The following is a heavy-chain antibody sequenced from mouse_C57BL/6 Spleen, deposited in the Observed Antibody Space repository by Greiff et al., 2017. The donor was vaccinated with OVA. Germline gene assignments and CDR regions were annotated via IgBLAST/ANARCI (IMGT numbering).Heavy chain of an antibody. J-gene: IGHJ3*01. CDR1: GYAFSSSW. D-gene: IGHD2-4*01. CDR3: AKIYYDYDGGSD. CDR2: IYPGDGDT. V-gene: IGHV1-82*01. Sequence: QVQLQQSGPELVKPGASVKISCKASGYAFSSSWMNWVKQRPGKGLEWIGRIYPGDGDTNYNGKFKGKATLTADNSSSTAYMQLSSLTSEDSAVYFCAKIYYDYDGGSDWGQGTLVTVSA.